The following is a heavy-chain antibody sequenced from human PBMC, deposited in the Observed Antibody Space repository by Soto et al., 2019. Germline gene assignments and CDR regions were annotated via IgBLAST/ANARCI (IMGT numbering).Heavy chain of an antibody. V-gene: IGHV3-30-3*01. CDR2: ISYDGSNK. Sequence: QVQLVESGGGVVQPGRSLRLSCAASGFTFSSYAMHWVRQAPGKGLEWVAVISYDGSNKYYADSVKGRFTISRDNSKNTLYLQMNSLRAEDTAVYYCARVYSVVVVAVDYYGMDVWGQGTTVTVSS. CDR3: ARVYSVVVVAVDYYGMDV. J-gene: IGHJ6*02. D-gene: IGHD2-15*01. CDR1: GFTFSSYA.